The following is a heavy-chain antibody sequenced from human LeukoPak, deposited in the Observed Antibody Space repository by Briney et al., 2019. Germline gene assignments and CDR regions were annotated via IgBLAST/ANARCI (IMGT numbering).Heavy chain of an antibody. Sequence: GRSLRLSCAASGFTFSSYGMHWVRQAPGKGLERVAVIWYDGSNKYYADSVKGRFTISRDNSKNTLYLQMNSLRAEDTAVYYCAKDGGASYGYLVYWGQGTLVTVSS. CDR2: IWYDGSNK. V-gene: IGHV3-33*03. D-gene: IGHD5-18*01. J-gene: IGHJ4*02. CDR3: AKDGGASYGYLVY. CDR1: GFTFSSYG.